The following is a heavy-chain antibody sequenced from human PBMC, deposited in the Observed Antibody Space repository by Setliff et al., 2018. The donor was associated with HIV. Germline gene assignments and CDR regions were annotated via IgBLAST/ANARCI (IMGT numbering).Heavy chain of an antibody. CDR3: ARAVMGDYYYYMDV. CDR2: IYYSGST. Sequence: SETLSLTCTVSGGSISSHYWSWVRQPPGKGLEWIGYIYYSGSTNYNPSLKSRVTISVDTSKKQFSLKLSSVSAADTAVYYCARAVMGDYYYYMDVWGKGTTVTVSS. D-gene: IGHD3-16*01. CDR1: GGSISSHY. V-gene: IGHV4-59*11. J-gene: IGHJ6*03.